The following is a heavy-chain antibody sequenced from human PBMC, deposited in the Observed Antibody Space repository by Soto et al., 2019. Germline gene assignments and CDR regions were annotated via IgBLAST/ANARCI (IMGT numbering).Heavy chain of an antibody. Sequence: YETLSLTCTVSGFAITRGYYWAWIRRPPGKGLEWIASIYHSGIAHYNPSLKSRVKISVDTSKKQFSLTLSSVTAADTALYYCARLPGDFWGQGSRVT. D-gene: IGHD3-10*01. V-gene: IGHV4-38-2*02. CDR1: GFAITRGYY. J-gene: IGHJ4*01. CDR2: IYHSGIA. CDR3: ARLPGDF.